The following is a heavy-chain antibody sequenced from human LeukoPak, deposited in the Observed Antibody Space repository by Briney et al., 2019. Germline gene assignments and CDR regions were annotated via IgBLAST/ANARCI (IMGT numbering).Heavy chain of an antibody. D-gene: IGHD1-26*01. CDR1: GGSISSGSYY. J-gene: IGHJ4*02. Sequence: SQTLSLTCTVSGGSISSGSYYWSWIRLPPGKGLEWIGYIYYSGSTNYNPSLKSRVTISVDTSKNQFSLKLSSVTAADTAVYYCARGPRVGAYWGQGTLVTVSS. CDR2: IYYSGST. V-gene: IGHV4-61*01. CDR3: ARGPRVGAY.